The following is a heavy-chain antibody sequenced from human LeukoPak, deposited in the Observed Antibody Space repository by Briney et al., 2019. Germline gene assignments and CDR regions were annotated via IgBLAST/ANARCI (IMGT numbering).Heavy chain of an antibody. J-gene: IGHJ4*02. CDR2: IIPIFGSA. CDR1: GGTFSNFA. D-gene: IGHD3-22*01. CDR3: ARGSTKDFDSSVYYYVGRY. Sequence: GASVKVSCKTFGGTFSNFAMSWVRQAPEQGPEWMGGIIPIFGSANYAQKFQGRVTITADESTNTAYMELRSLRFDDTAVYYCARGSTKDFDSSVYYYVGRYWGQGTLVTVSS. V-gene: IGHV1-69*13.